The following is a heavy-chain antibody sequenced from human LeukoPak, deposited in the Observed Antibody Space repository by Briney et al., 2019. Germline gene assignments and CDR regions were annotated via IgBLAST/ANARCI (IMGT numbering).Heavy chain of an antibody. CDR2: IFGGGDT. D-gene: IGHD5/OR15-5a*01. CDR1: GYTVGSNY. CDR3: WRPNVLSSVDF. V-gene: IGHV3-53*01. J-gene: IGHJ4*02. Sequence: GGSLRLSCAGSGYTVGSNYMTWVRQAPGKGLEWVSLIFGGGDTRYADSVKGRFTISKDNSKNTVYLQMNFLRADDTAVYFCWRPNVLSSVDFWGQGTLVTVAS.